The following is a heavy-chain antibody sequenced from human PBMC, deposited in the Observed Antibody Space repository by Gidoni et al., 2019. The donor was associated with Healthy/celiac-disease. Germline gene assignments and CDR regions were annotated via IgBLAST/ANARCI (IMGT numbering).Heavy chain of an antibody. J-gene: IGHJ4*02. CDR2: IRSKAYGGTT. D-gene: IGHD2-21*02. V-gene: IGHV3-49*05. CDR3: TSYCGGDCYSEFDY. Sequence: EVQLVESGGGLVKPGRSLRLSCTASGFTFGAYAMGWFRQAPGKGLEWVGFIRSKAYGGTTEYAASVKGRFTISRDDSKSIAYLQMNSLKTEDTAVYYCTSYCGGDCYSEFDYWGQGTLVTVSS. CDR1: GFTFGAYA.